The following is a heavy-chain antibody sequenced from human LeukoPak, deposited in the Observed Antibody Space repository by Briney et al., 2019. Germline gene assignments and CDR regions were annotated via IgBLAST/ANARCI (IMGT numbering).Heavy chain of an antibody. D-gene: IGHD6-19*01. CDR2: IYHSGNT. CDR1: GASMSSNY. V-gene: IGHV4-4*09. J-gene: IGHJ4*02. Sequence: SETLSLTCTASGASMSSNYWSWIRQPPGKGLEWIGYIYHSGNTNYSPSLESRVTMSVDESKNQFSLRVHFVSAADTAVYYCASTRRAAVAGRFGSWGQGTLVTVSS. CDR3: ASTRRAAVAGRFGS.